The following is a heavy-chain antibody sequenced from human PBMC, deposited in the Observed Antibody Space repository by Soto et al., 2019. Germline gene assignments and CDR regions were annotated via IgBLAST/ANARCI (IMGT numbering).Heavy chain of an antibody. V-gene: IGHV3-30*18. CDR2: ISYDGSNK. CDR3: AKDRRVGITMIVVVPGYGMDV. Sequence: QVQLVESGGGVVQPGRSLRLSCAASGFTFSSYGMHWVRQAPGKGLEWVAVISYDGSNKYYADSVKGRFTISRDNSKNTLYLQMNSLRAEETAVYYGAKDRRVGITMIVVVPGYGMDVWGQGTTVTVSS. D-gene: IGHD3-22*01. CDR1: GFTFSSYG. J-gene: IGHJ6*02.